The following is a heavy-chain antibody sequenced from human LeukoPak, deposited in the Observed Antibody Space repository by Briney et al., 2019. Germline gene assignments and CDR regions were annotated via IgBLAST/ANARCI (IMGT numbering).Heavy chain of an antibody. J-gene: IGHJ5*02. CDR1: GGSISSYY. CDR2: IYTSGST. CDR3: ARAMDDILTGHWFDP. Sequence: SETLSLTCTVSGGSISSYYWSWIRQPAGKGLEWIGRIYTSGSTNYNPSLKSRVTMSVDTSKNQFSLKLSSVTAADTAVYYCARAMDDILTGHWFDPWGQGTPVTVSS. V-gene: IGHV4-4*07. D-gene: IGHD3-9*01.